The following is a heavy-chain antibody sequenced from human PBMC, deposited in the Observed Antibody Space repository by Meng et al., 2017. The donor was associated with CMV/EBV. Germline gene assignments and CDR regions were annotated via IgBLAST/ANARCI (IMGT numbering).Heavy chain of an antibody. J-gene: IGHJ5*02. CDR1: GGSISSSSYY. CDR2: IYYSGST. D-gene: IGHD3-22*01. V-gene: IGHV4-39*07. CDR3: ARDGPVMDYDSSGVNWFDH. Sequence: SETLSLTCTVSGGSISSSSYYWGWIRQPPGKGLEWIGSIYYSGSTYYNPSLKSRVTISVDTSKNQFSLKLSSVTAADTAVYYCARDGPVMDYDSSGVNWFDHWGQGTLVTVSS.